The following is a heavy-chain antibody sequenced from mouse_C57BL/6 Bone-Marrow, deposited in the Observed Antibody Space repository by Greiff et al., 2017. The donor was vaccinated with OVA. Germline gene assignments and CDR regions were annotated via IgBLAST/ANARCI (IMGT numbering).Heavy chain of an antibody. D-gene: IGHD4-1*02. J-gene: IGHJ3*01. V-gene: IGHV5-12*01. CDR2: ISNGGGST. Sequence: EVKLVESGGGLVQPGGSLKLSCAASGFTFSDYYMYWVRQTPEKRLEWVAYISNGGGSTYYPDTVKGRFTISRDNAKNTLYLQMSRLKSEDTAMYYCARRSQLGQFAYWGQGTLVTVSA. CDR1: GFTFSDYY. CDR3: ARRSQLGQFAY.